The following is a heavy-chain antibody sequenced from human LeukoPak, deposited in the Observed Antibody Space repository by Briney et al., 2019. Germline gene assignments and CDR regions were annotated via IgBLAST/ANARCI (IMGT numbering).Heavy chain of an antibody. CDR2: ISGSGGST. J-gene: IGHJ4*02. CDR1: GFTFSSNG. V-gene: IGHV3-23*01. Sequence: GGTLRLSCAASGFTFSSNGMSWVRQAPGKGLEWVSAISGSGGSTYYADSVRGRFTISRDNSKNTLYLQMNSLRVEDTAVYYCAKDRGIISDYWGQGTLVTVSS. CDR3: AKDRGIISDY. D-gene: IGHD3-10*01.